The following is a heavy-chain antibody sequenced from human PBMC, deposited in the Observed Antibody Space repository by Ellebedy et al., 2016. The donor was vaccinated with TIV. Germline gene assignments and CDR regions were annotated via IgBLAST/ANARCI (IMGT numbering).Heavy chain of an antibody. J-gene: IGHJ6*02. CDR3: ARSRKVNWGPHKYYYYGLDV. D-gene: IGHD7-27*01. CDR1: GFSLSTSGKC. CDR2: IDWDDDK. V-gene: IGHV2-70*11. Sequence: SGPTLVKPPQTLTLTCTFSGFSLSTSGKCVSWIRQPPGKALEWLARIDWDDDKSYSTSLKTRLTISKDTSKNQVVLTMTNMDPVDTATYYCARSRKVNWGPHKYYYYGLDVWGQGTTVIVSS.